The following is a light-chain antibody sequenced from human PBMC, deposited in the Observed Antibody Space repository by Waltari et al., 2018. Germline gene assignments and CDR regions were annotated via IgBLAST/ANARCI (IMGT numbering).Light chain of an antibody. CDR1: SGHSSNI. CDR3: QTGGHGTGV. CDR2: VNSDGSH. Sequence: QLVLTQSPSASASLGASVRLTCTLSSGHSSNIIAWHQQQPEKGPRYLMKVNSDGSHSKGDEMPDRFSGSGSGAGRYLTISSVQSEDEADYYCQTGGHGTGVFGGGTKLTVL. V-gene: IGLV4-69*01. J-gene: IGLJ3*02.